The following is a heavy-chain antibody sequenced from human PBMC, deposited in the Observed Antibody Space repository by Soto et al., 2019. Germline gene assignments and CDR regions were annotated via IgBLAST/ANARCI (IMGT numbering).Heavy chain of an antibody. CDR1: GFTFSSYS. CDR2: ISSSSSYI. Sequence: GGSLRLSCAASGFTFSSYSMNWVRQAPGQGLEWVSSISSSSSYIYYAGSVKGRLTVSRDNAKNSVFLVMNSLRAEDSAVYYCARGMGTAMVTLSFDFWGQGTLVTVSS. V-gene: IGHV3-21*01. CDR3: ARGMGTAMVTLSFDF. J-gene: IGHJ4*02. D-gene: IGHD5-18*01.